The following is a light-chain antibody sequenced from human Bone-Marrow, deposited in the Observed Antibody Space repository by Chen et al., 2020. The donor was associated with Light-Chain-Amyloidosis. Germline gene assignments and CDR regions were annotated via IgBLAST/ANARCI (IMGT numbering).Light chain of an antibody. J-gene: IGLJ1*01. V-gene: IGLV2-14*01. Sequence: QSALTQPASVSGSPGQSIPLSCTGTSSDVGGDNHGSWYQQHPDKAPKLMIYEVTNRPSWVPDRVAGSKSDNTASLTISGLQTEDEADYFCSSYTITNTLVFGSGTRVTVL. CDR3: SSYTITNTLV. CDR1: SSDVGGDNH. CDR2: EVT.